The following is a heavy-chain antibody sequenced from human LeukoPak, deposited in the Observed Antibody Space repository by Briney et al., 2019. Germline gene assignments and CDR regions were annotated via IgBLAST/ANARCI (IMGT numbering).Heavy chain of an antibody. V-gene: IGHV4-4*07. J-gene: IGHJ4*02. D-gene: IGHD4-17*01. Sequence: SETLSLTCTVSGGSISRYYWSWIRQPAGKGLEWIGRIYTSGSTNYNPSLKSRVTMSVDTSKNQFSLKLSSVTAADTAVYYCARGPTTVTRAFDYWGQGTLVTVSS. CDR1: GGSISRYY. CDR2: IYTSGST. CDR3: ARGPTTVTRAFDY.